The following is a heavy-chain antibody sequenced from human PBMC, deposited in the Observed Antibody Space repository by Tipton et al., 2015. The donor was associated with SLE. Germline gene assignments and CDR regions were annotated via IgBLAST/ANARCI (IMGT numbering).Heavy chain of an antibody. CDR2: IYYSGST. D-gene: IGHD5-12*01. CDR3: AREDVSEGATNYFDY. J-gene: IGHJ4*02. Sequence: LRLSCTVSGGSISSSSYYWGWIRQPPGKGLEWIGSIYYSGSTYYNPSLKSRVTISEDTSKNQFSLKLSSVTAADTAVYYCAREDVSEGATNYFDYWGQGTLVTVSS. V-gene: IGHV4-39*07. CDR1: GGSISSSSYY.